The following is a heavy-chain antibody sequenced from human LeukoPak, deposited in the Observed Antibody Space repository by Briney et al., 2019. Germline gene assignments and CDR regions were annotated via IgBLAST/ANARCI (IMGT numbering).Heavy chain of an antibody. CDR2: INPNSGGT. CDR3: ARGYCSGGSCYEFDY. Sequence: ASVKVSCKASGYTFTGYYMHWVRQAPEQGLEWMGWINPNSGGTNFAQKFQGRVTMTRDTSISTAYMELSRLRSDDTAVYYCARGYCSGGSCYEFDYWGQGTLVTVSS. V-gene: IGHV1-2*02. CDR1: GYTFTGYY. J-gene: IGHJ4*02. D-gene: IGHD2-15*01.